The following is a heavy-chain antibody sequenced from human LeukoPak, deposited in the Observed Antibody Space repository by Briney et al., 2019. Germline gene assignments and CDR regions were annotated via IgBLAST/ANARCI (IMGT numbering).Heavy chain of an antibody. CDR2: ISSSGSTI. D-gene: IGHD1-26*01. CDR3: AVSVGATSEWFDP. Sequence: GGSLRLSCAASGFTFSDYYMSWNRQAPGKGLEWVSYISSSGSTIYYADSVTGRFTISRDNAKNSLYLQTNSLRAEDTAVYYCAVSVGATSEWFDPWGQGTLVTVSS. J-gene: IGHJ5*02. CDR1: GFTFSDYY. V-gene: IGHV3-11*04.